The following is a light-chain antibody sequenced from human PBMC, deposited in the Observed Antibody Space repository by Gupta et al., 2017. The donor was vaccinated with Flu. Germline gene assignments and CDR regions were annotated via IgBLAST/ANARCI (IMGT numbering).Light chain of an antibody. CDR1: QSVVSTY. J-gene: IGKJ1*01. Sequence: ERATLSCRASQSVVSTYLAWYQQKPGQAPRLLIYGASSRATGIPDRFSGSGYGTDFTLTISRLEPEDFAVYYCQQFGISPWTFGQGTKVEIK. CDR3: QQFGISPWT. V-gene: IGKV3-20*01. CDR2: GAS.